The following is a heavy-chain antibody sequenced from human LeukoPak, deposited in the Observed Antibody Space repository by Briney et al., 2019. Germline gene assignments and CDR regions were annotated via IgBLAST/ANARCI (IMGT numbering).Heavy chain of an antibody. V-gene: IGHV3-23*01. J-gene: IGHJ6*02. CDR2: ISGSGGST. D-gene: IGHD6-13*01. Sequence: GGSLRLSCAASGFTFSSYAMSWVRQAPGKGLEWVSAISGSGGSTYYADSVKGRFTISRDNSKNTLYLQMNSLRAEDTAVYCCAGEGSWLVQNYYYYGMDVWGQGTTVTVSS. CDR1: GFTFSSYA. CDR3: AGEGSWLVQNYYYYGMDV.